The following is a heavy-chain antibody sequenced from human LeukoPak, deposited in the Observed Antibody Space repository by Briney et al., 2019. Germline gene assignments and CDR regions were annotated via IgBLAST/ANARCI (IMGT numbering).Heavy chain of an antibody. V-gene: IGHV4-34*01. J-gene: IGHJ6*02. D-gene: IGHD2/OR15-2a*01. Sequence: SETLSLTCAVSGGSFSGYYWTWIRQPPGKGLEWIGEINHSGSANYNPSLKSRVTISLDTSKNQFSLNLSSVTAADTAVYYCARVRTTRVMDVWGQGTTVTVSS. CDR1: GGSFSGYY. CDR2: INHSGSA. CDR3: ARVRTTRVMDV.